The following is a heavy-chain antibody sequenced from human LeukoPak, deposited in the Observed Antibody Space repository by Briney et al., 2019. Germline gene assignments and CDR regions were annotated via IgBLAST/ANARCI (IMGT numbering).Heavy chain of an antibody. V-gene: IGHV3-21*01. CDR3: ARAVKMYSSGWYWVDY. J-gene: IGHJ4*02. CDR1: GFTFSSYS. Sequence: GGSLRLSCAASGFTFSSYSMNWVRQAPGKGLEWVSSISSSSSYIYYADSVKGRFTISRDNAKNSLYLQMNSLRAEDTAVYHCARAVKMYSSGWYWVDYWGQGTLVTVSS. CDR2: ISSSSSYI. D-gene: IGHD6-19*01.